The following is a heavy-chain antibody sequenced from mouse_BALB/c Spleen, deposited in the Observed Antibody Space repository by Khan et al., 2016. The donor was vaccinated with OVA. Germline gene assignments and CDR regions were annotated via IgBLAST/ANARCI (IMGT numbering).Heavy chain of an antibody. CDR1: GFSLTNYA. CDR3: ARHQFPLSMDY. CDR2: IWSDGRT. Sequence: VQLQESGPDLVAPSQSLSITCTASGFSLTNYAIPWVRQPPGKGLEWLVVIWSDGRTTYNSALKSRLSISKDNSKSQVFLKINSLQTDDTAMYYCARHQFPLSMDYWGQGISVTVSS. V-gene: IGHV2-6-2*01. J-gene: IGHJ4*01.